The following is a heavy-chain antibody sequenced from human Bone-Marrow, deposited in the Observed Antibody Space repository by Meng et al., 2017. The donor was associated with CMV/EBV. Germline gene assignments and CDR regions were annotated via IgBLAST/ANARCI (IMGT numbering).Heavy chain of an antibody. D-gene: IGHD6-13*01. CDR1: GFTFSSYA. CDR3: AKSRGGIIAAADKGLYYGMDV. J-gene: IGHJ6*02. Sequence: SCAASGFTFSSYAMSWVRQAPGKGLEWVSVIYSGGSSTYYADSVKGRFTISRDNSKNTLYLQMNSLGAEDTAVYYCAKSRGGIIAAADKGLYYGMDVWGQGTTVTVSS. CDR2: IYSGGSST. V-gene: IGHV3-23*03.